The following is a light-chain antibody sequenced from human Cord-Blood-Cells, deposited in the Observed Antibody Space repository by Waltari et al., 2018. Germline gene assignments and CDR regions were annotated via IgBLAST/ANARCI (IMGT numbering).Light chain of an antibody. Sequence: SYVLTQPSSVSVAPGKTARITCGGNKIGCKSVHWYQQKPGQAPVLVIYYDSDRPSGIPERFSGSNSGNTATLTSSGVEAGNEADYYCQVWDSRSDQVVCGGGTKLTVL. J-gene: IGLJ2*01. CDR3: QVWDSRSDQVV. V-gene: IGLV3-21*04. CDR2: YDS. CDR1: KIGCKS.